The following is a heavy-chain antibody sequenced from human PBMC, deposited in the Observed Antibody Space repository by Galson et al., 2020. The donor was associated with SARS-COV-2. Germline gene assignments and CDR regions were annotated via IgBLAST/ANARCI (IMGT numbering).Heavy chain of an antibody. CDR3: ATHRGSNYYGSGSYPNPASTYYYYGMDV. Sequence: ASVKVSCKVSGYTLTELSMHWVRQAPGKGLEWMGGFDPEDGETIYAQKFQGRVTMTEDTSTDTAYMELSSLRSEDTAVYYCATHRGSNYYGSGSYPNPASTYYYYGMDVWGQGTTVTVSS. CDR2: FDPEDGET. CDR1: GYTLTELS. V-gene: IGHV1-24*01. D-gene: IGHD3-10*01. J-gene: IGHJ6*02.